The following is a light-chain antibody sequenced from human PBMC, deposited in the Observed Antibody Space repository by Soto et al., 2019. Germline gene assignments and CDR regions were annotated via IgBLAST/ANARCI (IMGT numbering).Light chain of an antibody. Sequence: QAVVTQSSSASASLGSSVKLTCTLSSGHSSYIIAWHQQQPGEAPRYLMKLQDSGNYNKGSGVPDRFSGSSSGADRYLTISNLQSEDEADYYCETWDSNTRVFGGGTKLTVL. V-gene: IGLV4-60*03. CDR3: ETWDSNTRV. CDR1: SGHSSYI. J-gene: IGLJ3*02. CDR2: LQDSGNY.